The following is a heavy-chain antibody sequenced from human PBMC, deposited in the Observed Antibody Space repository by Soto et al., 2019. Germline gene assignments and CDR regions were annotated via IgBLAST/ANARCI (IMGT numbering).Heavy chain of an antibody. CDR1: GFMFSSYG. Sequence: GGSLRLSCAASGFMFSSYGMSWLRQAPGKGLEWVSAISASASSTYYTDSVKGRFTISRDNSKNTLYLQMNSLRAEDTAVYYCASNRGSYGYELFAIWGQGTMVTVSS. D-gene: IGHD1-26*01. CDR3: ASNRGSYGYELFAI. V-gene: IGHV3-23*01. J-gene: IGHJ3*02. CDR2: ISASASST.